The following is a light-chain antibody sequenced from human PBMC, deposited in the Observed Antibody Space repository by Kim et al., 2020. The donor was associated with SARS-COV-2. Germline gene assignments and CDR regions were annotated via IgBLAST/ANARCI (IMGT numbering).Light chain of an antibody. Sequence: SYELTQPPSVSVAPGKTATITCGGDSVGVETVHWYQQRPGQAPVLVVYDDNDRTSGIPERFSGSNSGNTASLTIRSVEAGDEADYYCQVWDGGSDLAILGGENQLNV. CDR1: SVGVET. CDR2: DDN. CDR3: QVWDGGSDLAI. J-gene: IGLJ2*01. V-gene: IGLV3-21*03.